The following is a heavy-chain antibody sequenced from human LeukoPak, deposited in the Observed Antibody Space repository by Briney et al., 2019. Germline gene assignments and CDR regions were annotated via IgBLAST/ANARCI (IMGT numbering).Heavy chain of an antibody. CDR1: GYTFTGYY. J-gene: IGHJ4*02. D-gene: IGHD6-19*01. Sequence: GASVKVSCKASGYTFTGYYMHWVRQAPGQGLEWMGWINPNSGGTNYAQKFQGRVTMTRDTSISTAYMELSRLRSDDTAVYYCARALYSSGWYAFDYSGQGTLVTVSS. V-gene: IGHV1-2*02. CDR2: INPNSGGT. CDR3: ARALYSSGWYAFDY.